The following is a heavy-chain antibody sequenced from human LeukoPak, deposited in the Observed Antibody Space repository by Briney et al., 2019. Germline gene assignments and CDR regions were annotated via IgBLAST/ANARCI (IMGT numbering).Heavy chain of an antibody. V-gene: IGHV3-23*01. CDR2: ISGSGGST. Sequence: GGSLRLSCAASGFNFSSYAMSWVRQAPGKGLEWVSAISGSGGSTYYADSVKGRFTISRDNSKNTLYLQMNSLRAEDTAVYYCAKEPGGSGSYYNMVYFDYWGQGTLVTVSS. D-gene: IGHD3-10*01. J-gene: IGHJ4*02. CDR1: GFNFSSYA. CDR3: AKEPGGSGSYYNMVYFDY.